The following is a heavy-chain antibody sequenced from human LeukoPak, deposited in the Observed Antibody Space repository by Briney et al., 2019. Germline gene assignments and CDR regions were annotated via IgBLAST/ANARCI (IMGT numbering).Heavy chain of an antibody. CDR1: GFTFSSYS. Sequence: GGSLRLSCAASGFTFSSYSMNWVRQAPGKGLEWVSSISSSSSYIYYADSVKGRFTISRDNAKNSLYLQMNSLRAEDTAVYYCARYLVTPWRYFDYWGQGTLVTVSS. J-gene: IGHJ4*02. CDR3: ARYLVTPWRYFDY. V-gene: IGHV3-21*01. D-gene: IGHD4-23*01. CDR2: ISSSSSYI.